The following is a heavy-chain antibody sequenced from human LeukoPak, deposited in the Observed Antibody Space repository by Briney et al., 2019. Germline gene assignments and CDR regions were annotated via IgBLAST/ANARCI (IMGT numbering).Heavy chain of an antibody. J-gene: IGHJ3*02. CDR3: AKDLSVAGIAVADAFDI. D-gene: IGHD6-19*01. V-gene: IGHV3-23*01. CDR2: ISGSGGST. Sequence: GGSLRLSCAASGFTFSSYAMSWVRQAPGKGLEWVSAISGSGGSTYYADSVKGRFTISRDNSKNTLYLQMNSLRAEDTAVYYCAKDLSVAGIAVADAFDIWGQGTMVTVSS. CDR1: GFTFSSYA.